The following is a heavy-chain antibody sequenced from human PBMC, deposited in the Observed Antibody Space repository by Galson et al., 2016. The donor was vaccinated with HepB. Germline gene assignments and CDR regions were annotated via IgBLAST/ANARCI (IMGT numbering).Heavy chain of an antibody. CDR1: GGSISSGGYY. J-gene: IGHJ5*02. V-gene: IGHV4-39*07. CDR3: ARGFRSRAARPWRFDP. D-gene: IGHD6-6*01. CDR2: IYHSGST. Sequence: ETLSLTCNVSGGSISSGGYYWSWIRQPPGKGLEWIGEIYHSGSTNYNPSLKSRVTISIDKSKNQFSLKLSSVTAADTAVYYCARGFRSRAARPWRFDPWGQGTLVTVSS.